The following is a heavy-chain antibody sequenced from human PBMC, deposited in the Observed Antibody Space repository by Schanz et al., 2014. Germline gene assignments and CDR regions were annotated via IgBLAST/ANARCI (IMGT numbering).Heavy chain of an antibody. CDR3: AKAEYDILTDSYSRLDP. D-gene: IGHD3-9*01. CDR2: ISHSGGSK. Sequence: EVQLLESGGGLVQPGGSLRLSCAASGFTFSSYAMSWVRQAPGKGLEWVSSISHSGGSKYYADSVKGRFTISRDNSENTLYLQMNSLSADDTAVFYCAKAEYDILTDSYSRLDPWGQGTLXTVSS. J-gene: IGHJ5*02. V-gene: IGHV3-23*01. CDR1: GFTFSSYA.